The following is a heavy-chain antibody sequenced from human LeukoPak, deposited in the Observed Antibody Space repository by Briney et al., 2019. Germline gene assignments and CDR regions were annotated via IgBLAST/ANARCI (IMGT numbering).Heavy chain of an antibody. CDR1: GGSISSRNYY. Sequence: SETLSLTCNVSGGSISSRNYYWSWIRQPAGKGLEWIGRFYTTGSTNYNPSLKSRVTMSVDMSKNQFSLKLNSVTAADTAVYYCASSYYYGSGSYYGFDYWGQGTLVTVSS. V-gene: IGHV4-61*02. D-gene: IGHD3-10*01. CDR2: FYTTGST. CDR3: ASSYYYGSGSYYGFDY. J-gene: IGHJ4*02.